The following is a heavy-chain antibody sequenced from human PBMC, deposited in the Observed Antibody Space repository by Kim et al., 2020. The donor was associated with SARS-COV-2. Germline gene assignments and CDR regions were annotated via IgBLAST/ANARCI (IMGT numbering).Heavy chain of an antibody. J-gene: IGHJ6*02. CDR2: IIPIFGTA. CDR1: GGTFSSYA. Sequence: SVKVSCKASGGTFSSYAISWVRQAPGQGLEWMGGIIPIFGTANYAQKFQGRVTITADESTSTAYMELSSLRSEDTAVYYCARDRLYSGYDTPLGYYGMDVWGQGTTVTVSS. CDR3: ARDRLYSGYDTPLGYYGMDV. V-gene: IGHV1-69*13. D-gene: IGHD5-12*01.